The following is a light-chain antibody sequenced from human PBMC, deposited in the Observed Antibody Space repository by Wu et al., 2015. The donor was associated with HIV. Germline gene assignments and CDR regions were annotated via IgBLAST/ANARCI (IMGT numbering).Light chain of an antibody. CDR1: QTISNIY. J-gene: IGKJ1*01. CDR3: QQYGSSPWV. CDR2: GAS. Sequence: EIMLTQSPGTLSLSPGERATLSCRASQTISNIYLAWYQQRPGQPPRLLIYGASSRATGIPGRFSGNGSGTEFTLTINRLEPEDFAVYYCQQYGSSPWVFGQGDQGGNQT. V-gene: IGKV3-20*01.